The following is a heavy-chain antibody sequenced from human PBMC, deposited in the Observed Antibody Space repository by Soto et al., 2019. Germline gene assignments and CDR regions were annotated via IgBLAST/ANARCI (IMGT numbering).Heavy chain of an antibody. V-gene: IGHV3-49*03. D-gene: IGHD3-3*01. CDR2: IRSKAYGGTT. CDR3: TRDVMNDFWSGYREDAFDI. Sequence: PGGSLRLSCTASGFTFGDYAMSWFRQAPGKGLEWVGFIRSKAYGGTTEYAASVKGRFTISRDDSKSIAYLQMSSLKTEDTAVYYCTRDVMNDFWSGYREDAFDIWGQGTMVTVSS. J-gene: IGHJ3*02. CDR1: GFTFGDYA.